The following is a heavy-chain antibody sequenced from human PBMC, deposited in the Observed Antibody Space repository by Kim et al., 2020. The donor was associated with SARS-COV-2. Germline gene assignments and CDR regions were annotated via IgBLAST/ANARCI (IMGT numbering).Heavy chain of an antibody. V-gene: IGHV3-30*07. CDR3: ARGMFASGSPHTD. J-gene: IGHJ4*02. Sequence: YTDSVKGRFTISRDNSKNALYLQMNSLSIEDTAVYYCARGMFASGSPHTDWGQGTLVTVSS. D-gene: IGHD3-10*01.